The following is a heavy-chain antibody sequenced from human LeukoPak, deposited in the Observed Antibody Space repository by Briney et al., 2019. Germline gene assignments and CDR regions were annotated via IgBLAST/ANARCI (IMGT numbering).Heavy chain of an antibody. Sequence: PSETLSLTCTVSGGSISSYYWSWIRQPAGKGPEWIGRIYTSGITNYNPSLKSRVTMSVETSKNQFSLKLSSVTAADTAVYYCARGGDSTSNAFDIWGQGTMVTVSS. CDR1: GGSISSYY. CDR3: ARGGDSTSNAFDI. V-gene: IGHV4-4*07. D-gene: IGHD2-2*01. J-gene: IGHJ3*02. CDR2: IYTSGIT.